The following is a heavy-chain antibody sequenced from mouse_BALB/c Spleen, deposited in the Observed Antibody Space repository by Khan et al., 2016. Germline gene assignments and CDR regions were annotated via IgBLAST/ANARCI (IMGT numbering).Heavy chain of an antibody. CDR2: INTYTGEP. CDR3: AGSGDNYGFGY. Sequence: QIQLVQSGPELKKPGETVKISCKASGYTFTNYGMNWVKQAPGKGLKWMGWINTYTGEPTYTDDFKGRFAFSLETSASTAYLQISNLKNEDTATYICAGSGDNYGFGYWGQGTTLTVSS. J-gene: IGHJ2*01. D-gene: IGHD1-1*01. V-gene: IGHV9-3-1*01. CDR1: GYTFTNYG.